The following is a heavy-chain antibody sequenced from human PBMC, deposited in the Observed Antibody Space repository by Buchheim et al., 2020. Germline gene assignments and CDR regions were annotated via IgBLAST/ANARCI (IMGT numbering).Heavy chain of an antibody. Sequence: QVQLVESGGGVVQPGRSLRLSCAASGFTFSSYAMHWVRQAPGKGLEWVAVISYDGSNKYYADSVKGRFTISRDNSKNTLYLQMNSLRAEDFAGYDGHRDLHPPDYYDSSGLRGGLDYWGQGTL. CDR1: GFTFSSYA. CDR2: ISYDGSNK. V-gene: IGHV3-30*04. J-gene: IGHJ4*02. CDR3: HRDLHPPDYYDSSGLRGGLDY. D-gene: IGHD3-22*01.